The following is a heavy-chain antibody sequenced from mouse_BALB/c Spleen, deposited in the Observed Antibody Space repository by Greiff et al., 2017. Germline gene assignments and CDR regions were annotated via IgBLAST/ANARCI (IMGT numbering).Heavy chain of an antibody. J-gene: IGHJ4*01. CDR2: INPSNGRT. CDR3: ARPYGSSYDAMDY. D-gene: IGHD1-1*01. Sequence: QVQLQQPVAELVKPGASVKLSCKASGYTFTSYWMHWVKQRPGQGLEWIGEINPSNGRTNYNEKFKSKATLTVDKSSSTAYMQLSSLTSEDSAVYYCARPYGSSYDAMDYWGQGTSVTVSS. CDR1: GYTFTSYW. V-gene: IGHV1S81*02.